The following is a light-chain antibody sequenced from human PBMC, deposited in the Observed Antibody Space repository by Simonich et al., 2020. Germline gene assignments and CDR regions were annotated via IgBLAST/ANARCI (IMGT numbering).Light chain of an antibody. CDR2: WAS. V-gene: IGKV4-1*01. CDR3: QQDYSTSWT. Sequence: DIVMTQSPDSLAVSLGERATLTCKSSQSVLYSTTNKNYLAWYQQKPGQPPKLLIYWASTREAGVPDRFSGSGSGTDFTLTISSLQAEDVAVYYCQQDYSTSWTFGQGTKVEIK. J-gene: IGKJ1*01. CDR1: QSVLYSTTNKNY.